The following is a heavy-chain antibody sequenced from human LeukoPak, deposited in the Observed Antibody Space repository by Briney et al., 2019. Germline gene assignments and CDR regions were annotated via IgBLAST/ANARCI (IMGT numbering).Heavy chain of an antibody. D-gene: IGHD3-10*01. CDR3: ARQGYTASYYFLDY. CDR1: GGSIRSYW. J-gene: IGHJ4*02. V-gene: IGHV4-4*07. Sequence: SETLSLTCDVSGGSIRSYWWGWVRQPAGRGLEWIGRICATGSTKFNPSLKSRLSMSVDTSTNQFSLTLSSVTAADTAIYFCARQGYTASYYFLDYWSQGTLVTVSS. CDR2: ICATGST.